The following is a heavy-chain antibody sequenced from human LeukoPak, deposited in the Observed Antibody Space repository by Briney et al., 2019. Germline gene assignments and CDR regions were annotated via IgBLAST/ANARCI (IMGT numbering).Heavy chain of an antibody. CDR2: INPTGGI. V-gene: IGHV4-39*07. CDR3: ARIRCGQSAKICYNH. D-gene: IGHD1-14*01. CDR1: GGSISSSRYY. J-gene: IGHJ4*02. Sequence: SETLSLTCTVSGGSISSSRYYWSWIRQFPGKGLEWIGEINPTGGIEYNPSLKSRVTISLDPPGNQFSLRLRFVTAADTAVYFCARIRCGQSAKICYNHWGLGTQVLVSS.